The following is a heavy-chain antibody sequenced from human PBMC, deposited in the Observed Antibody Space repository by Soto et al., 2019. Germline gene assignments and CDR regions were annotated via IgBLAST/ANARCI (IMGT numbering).Heavy chain of an antibody. CDR3: AKGSRGHCTGVTCYPFDY. D-gene: IGHD2-8*02. Sequence: EVQLLDSGGHLVQPGGSLRLSCAASGFTFSTYAMNWVRQAPGKRLEWVSSITGGGTDTYYADSVKGRFTISRDNSKNTLYRQMSSLRAEDTAVYYCAKGSRGHCTGVTCYPFDYCGQGTLVIVSS. CDR1: GFTFSTYA. CDR2: ITGGGTDT. J-gene: IGHJ4*02. V-gene: IGHV3-23*01.